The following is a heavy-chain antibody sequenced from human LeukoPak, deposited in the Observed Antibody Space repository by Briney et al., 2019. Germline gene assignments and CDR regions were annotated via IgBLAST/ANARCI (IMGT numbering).Heavy chain of an antibody. CDR3: ASTRKVVGDDFWSGYHDAFDI. D-gene: IGHD3-3*01. J-gene: IGHJ3*02. Sequence: SETLSLTCTVSGGSISSYYWSWIRQPAGKGLEWIGRIYTSGSTNYNPSLKSRVTMSVDTSKNQFSLKLSSVTAADTAVYYCASTRKVVGDDFWSGYHDAFDIWGQGTMVTVSS. V-gene: IGHV4-4*07. CDR2: IYTSGST. CDR1: GGSISSYY.